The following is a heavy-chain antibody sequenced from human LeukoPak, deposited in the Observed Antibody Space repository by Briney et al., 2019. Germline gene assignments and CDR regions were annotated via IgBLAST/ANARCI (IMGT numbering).Heavy chain of an antibody. D-gene: IGHD4-11*01. CDR1: GGSFSGYY. Sequence: PSETLSLTCAVYGGSFSGYYWSWIRQRPGKGLEWIGYIYYTGSTSYNPSLKSRLTIAVDTSKNQFSLKLSSVTAADTAVYYCARPLNTVHDTFDVWGQGTMVTVSS. J-gene: IGHJ3*01. V-gene: IGHV4-34*09. CDR3: ARPLNTVHDTFDV. CDR2: IYYTGST.